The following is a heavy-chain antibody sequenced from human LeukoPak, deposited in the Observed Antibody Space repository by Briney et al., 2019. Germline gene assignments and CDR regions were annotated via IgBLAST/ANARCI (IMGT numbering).Heavy chain of an antibody. CDR2: ISFSSTYI. J-gene: IGHJ4*02. CDR3: AKDYSSGYYYDY. V-gene: IGHV3-21*04. Sequence: GGSLRLSCAASGFTFSTFSMNWVRQAPGKGLDWVSSISFSSTYIYYADSVKGRFTISRDNSKNTLYLQMNSLRAEDTAVYYCAKDYSSGYYYDYWGQGTLVTVSS. CDR1: GFTFSTFS. D-gene: IGHD3-22*01.